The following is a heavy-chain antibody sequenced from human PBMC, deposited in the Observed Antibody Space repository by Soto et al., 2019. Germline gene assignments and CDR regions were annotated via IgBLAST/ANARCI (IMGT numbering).Heavy chain of an antibody. J-gene: IGHJ5*02. CDR1: RGYH. CDR3: ARGIWVRGIIGFNWFDP. D-gene: IGHD3-10*01. Sequence: RGYHFNCIHQHPRKGLEWIGYIYYGGITYYNPSLKSRITISVDTSKNQFSLKLSSATAADTAMYYCARGIWVRGIIGFNWFDPWGQGILVTVSS. CDR2: IYYGGIT. V-gene: IGHV4-31*02.